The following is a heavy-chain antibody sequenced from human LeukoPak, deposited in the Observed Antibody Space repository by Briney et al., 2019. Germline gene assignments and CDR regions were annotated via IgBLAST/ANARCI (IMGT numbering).Heavy chain of an antibody. V-gene: IGHV3-23*01. CDR1: GFTFSSYA. Sequence: GGSLRLSCAASGFTFSSYAMSWVRQAPGKGLEWVSAISGSGGSTYYADSVKGRFTISRDNSKNTLYLQMNSLRAEDTAVYYCAKDRSYYGSGSAYFDYWGQGTLVTVSS. CDR3: AKDRSYYGSGSAYFDY. CDR2: ISGSGGST. J-gene: IGHJ4*02. D-gene: IGHD3-10*01.